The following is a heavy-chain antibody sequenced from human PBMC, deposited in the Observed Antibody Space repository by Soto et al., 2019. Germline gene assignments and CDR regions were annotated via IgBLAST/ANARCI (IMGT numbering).Heavy chain of an antibody. J-gene: IGHJ4*02. D-gene: IGHD6-6*01. CDR1: GGSISSSSYY. V-gene: IGHV4-39*01. CDR3: ARLSSRRGGFDY. CDR2: IYYSGST. Sequence: QLQLQESGPGLVKPSETLSLTCTVSGGSISSSSYYWGWIRQPPGKGLEWIGSIYYSGSTYYNPSLKSRVTISVDTSKNQFSLKRSSVTAADTAVYYCARLSSRRGGFDYWGQGTLVTVSS.